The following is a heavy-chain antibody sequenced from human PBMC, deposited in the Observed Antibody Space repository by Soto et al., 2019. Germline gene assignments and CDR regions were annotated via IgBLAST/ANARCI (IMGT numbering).Heavy chain of an antibody. CDR2: IYYSGST. CDR1: GGSISSGGYY. CDR3: ARVGPRNYYDSSGYYYYFDY. Sequence: PSETLSLTCTVSGGSISSGGYYWNWIRQHPGKGLEWIGYIYYSGSTYYNPSLKSRVTISVDTSKNQFSLKLSSVTAADTAVYYCARVGPRNYYDSSGYYYYFDYWGQGTLVTVSS. J-gene: IGHJ4*02. V-gene: IGHV4-31*03. D-gene: IGHD3-22*01.